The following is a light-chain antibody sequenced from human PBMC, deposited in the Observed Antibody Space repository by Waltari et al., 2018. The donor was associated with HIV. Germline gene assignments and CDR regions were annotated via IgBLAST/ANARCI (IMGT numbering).Light chain of an antibody. Sequence: DIQMSQSPSSLSASLGDRVTIPCRATQTINIYLNWYRHKPGKAPDLLSYAASSLQSGVPSRFSGTGSGTDFTLTINGLQGEDFATYYCQQSFSGLTFGPGTKVDV. CDR3: QQSFSGLT. CDR2: AAS. J-gene: IGKJ3*01. V-gene: IGKV1-39*01. CDR1: QTINIY.